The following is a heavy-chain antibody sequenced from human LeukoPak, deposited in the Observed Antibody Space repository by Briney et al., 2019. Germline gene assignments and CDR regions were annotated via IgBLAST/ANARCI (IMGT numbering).Heavy chain of an antibody. D-gene: IGHD2-15*01. CDR1: GFTFSSHG. J-gene: IGHJ4*02. V-gene: IGHV3-21*01. Sequence: GGSLRLSCAASGFTFSSHGMCWVRQAPGRGLEWVSSIISSSSYIYYADSVKGRFTISTDNAKNSLYLQMNSLRAEDTAVYYCARDPQYCSGGSCYSFDYWGQGTLVTVSS. CDR3: ARDPQYCSGGSCYSFDY. CDR2: IISSSSYI.